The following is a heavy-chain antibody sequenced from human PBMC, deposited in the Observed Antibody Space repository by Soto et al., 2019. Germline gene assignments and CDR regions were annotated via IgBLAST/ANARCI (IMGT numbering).Heavy chain of an antibody. CDR1: GFTFSSYA. D-gene: IGHD3-22*01. CDR2: ISYDGSNK. CDR3: ARESRYYYDSSGGRYFDY. Sequence: GGSLRLSCAASGFTFSSYAMHWVRQAPGKGLEWVAVISYDGSNKYYADSVKGRFTISRDNSKNTLYLQMNSLRAEDTAVYYCARESRYYYDSSGGRYFDYWGQGTLVTVSS. J-gene: IGHJ4*02. V-gene: IGHV3-30-3*01.